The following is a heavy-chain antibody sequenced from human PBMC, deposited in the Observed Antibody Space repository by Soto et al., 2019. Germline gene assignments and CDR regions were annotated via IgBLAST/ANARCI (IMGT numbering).Heavy chain of an antibody. CDR3: ARDSPEAGYYYYGMAV. CDR2: IIPIFGTA. D-gene: IGHD6-13*01. Sequence: SVKVSCKASGGTFSSYAISWVRQAPGQGLEWMGGIIPIFGTANYAQKFQGRVTITADESTSTAYMELSSLRSEDTAVYYCARDSPEAGYYYYGMAVWGQGTTVTVSS. V-gene: IGHV1-69*13. J-gene: IGHJ6*02. CDR1: GGTFSSYA.